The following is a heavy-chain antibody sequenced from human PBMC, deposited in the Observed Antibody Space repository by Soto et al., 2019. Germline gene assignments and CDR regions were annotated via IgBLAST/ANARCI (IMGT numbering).Heavy chain of an antibody. Sequence: EVQLVESGGGLVQPGGSLKLSCAASGFNSSDSVMHWVRQVSGKGLEWVGRITSTADTYATAYAASVKGRFTVSRDDSKNTAYLQMNSLKTEDTAVYYCTGSMSFAFDIWGQGTMVHVSS. CDR1: GFNSSDSV. J-gene: IGHJ3*02. CDR2: ITSTADTYAT. CDR3: TGSMSFAFDI. V-gene: IGHV3-73*01.